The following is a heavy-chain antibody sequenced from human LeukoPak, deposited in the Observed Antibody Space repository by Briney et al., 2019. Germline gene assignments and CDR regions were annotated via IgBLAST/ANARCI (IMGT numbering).Heavy chain of an antibody. CDR3: AKGAPGYCSGGSCYNYYYYYYGMDV. D-gene: IGHD2-15*01. V-gene: IGHV3-23*01. J-gene: IGHJ6*02. CDR1: GFTFSSYA. CDR2: ISGSGGST. Sequence: GGSLRLSCAASGFTFSSYAMSWVRQAPGKGLEWVSAISGSGGSTYYADSVKGRFTISRDNSKNTLYLQMNSLRAEDTAVYYCAKGAPGYCSGGSCYNYYYYYYGMDVWGQGTTVTVSS.